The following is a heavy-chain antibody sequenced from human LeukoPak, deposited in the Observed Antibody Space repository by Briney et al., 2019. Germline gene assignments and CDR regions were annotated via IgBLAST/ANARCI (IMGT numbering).Heavy chain of an antibody. CDR3: ARTEYGDLGDGNYFDY. CDR2: IYYSGST. Sequence: SETLSLTCAVYGGSISSGGYYWSWIRQHPGKGLEWIGYIYYSGSTYYNPSLKSRVTISVDTSKNQFSLKLSSVTAADTAVYYCARTEYGDLGDGNYFDYWGQGTLVTVSS. CDR1: GGSISSGGYY. D-gene: IGHD4-17*01. J-gene: IGHJ4*02. V-gene: IGHV4-31*11.